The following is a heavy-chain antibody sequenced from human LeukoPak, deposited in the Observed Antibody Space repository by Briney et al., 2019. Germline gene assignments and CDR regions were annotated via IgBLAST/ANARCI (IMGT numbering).Heavy chain of an antibody. Sequence: SETLSLTCAVYVGSFSCYYWTWIRQSPGKGLECIGEINPSGRTSYNPSLKSRLTISLDASKNQFSLNLRSLTAADTAVYYCARGRQEVSMIVVVMTAVSYYLDVWGKGTTVTVS. CDR3: ARGRQEVSMIVVVMTAVSYYLDV. J-gene: IGHJ6*03. CDR2: INPSGRT. V-gene: IGHV4-34*01. CDR1: VGSFSCYY. D-gene: IGHD3-22*01.